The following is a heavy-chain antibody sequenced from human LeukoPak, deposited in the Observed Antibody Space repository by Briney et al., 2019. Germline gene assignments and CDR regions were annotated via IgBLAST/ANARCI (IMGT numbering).Heavy chain of an antibody. CDR3: ARVVRGIAAAAGGGPYDY. V-gene: IGHV4-39*07. CDR2: IYYSGST. Sequence: SETLSLTCTVSGGSISSSSYYWGWIRQPPGKGLEWIGSIYYSGSTNYNPSLKSRVTISVDKSKNQFSLKLSSVTAADTAVYYCARVVRGIAAAAGGGPYDYWGQGTLVTVSS. CDR1: GGSISSSSYY. D-gene: IGHD6-13*01. J-gene: IGHJ4*02.